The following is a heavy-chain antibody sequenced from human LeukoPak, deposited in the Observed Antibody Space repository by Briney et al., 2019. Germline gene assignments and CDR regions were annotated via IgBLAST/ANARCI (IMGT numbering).Heavy chain of an antibody. CDR1: GGSISSYY. D-gene: IGHD3-9*01. J-gene: IGHJ4*02. V-gene: IGHV4-59*01. Sequence: PSETLPLTCTVSGGSISSYYWSWIRQPPGKGLEWIGYIYYSGSTNYNPSLKSRVTISVDTSKNQFSLKLSFVTAADTAVYYCARGYYDILTGYYAISYYFDYWGQGTLVTVSS. CDR2: IYYSGST. CDR3: ARGYYDILTGYYAISYYFDY.